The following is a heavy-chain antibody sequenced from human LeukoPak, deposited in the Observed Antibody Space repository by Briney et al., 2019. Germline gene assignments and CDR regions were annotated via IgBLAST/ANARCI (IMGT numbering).Heavy chain of an antibody. V-gene: IGHV3-21*06. CDR2: ITSSSSYI. J-gene: IGHJ4*02. D-gene: IGHD2-15*01. CDR3: ARVFTGQVVAASFDY. Sequence: GGSLRLSCAASGFTFSSYSMNWVRPAPGKGLEWVSSITSSSSYIYYADSVKGRFTISRDNAKNSLYLQMNSLRAEDTAVYYCARVFTGQVVAASFDYWGQGTLVTVSS. CDR1: GFTFSSYS.